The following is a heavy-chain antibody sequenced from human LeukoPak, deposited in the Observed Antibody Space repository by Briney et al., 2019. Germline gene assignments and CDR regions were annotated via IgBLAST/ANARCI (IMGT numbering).Heavy chain of an antibody. D-gene: IGHD3-9*01. CDR1: GGSISSSTYY. V-gene: IGHV4-39*07. CDR2: IFYSGST. Sequence: PSGTLSLTCTVSGGSISSSTYYWGWIRQPPGTGLEWIGSIFYSGSTYYNPSLKSRVTISVDTSKNQFSLKLSSVTAADTAVYYCARDHRRFDWLLLGYYGMDVWGQGTTVTVSS. CDR3: ARDHRRFDWLLLGYYGMDV. J-gene: IGHJ6*02.